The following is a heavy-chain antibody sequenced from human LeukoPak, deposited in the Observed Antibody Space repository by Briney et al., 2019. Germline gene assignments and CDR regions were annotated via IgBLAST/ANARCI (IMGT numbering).Heavy chain of an antibody. Sequence: SGGSLRLSCAASGFTFSSYAMSWVRQAPGKGLEWVSVIYSGGNTYYADSVKGRFTISRDNSKNTLYLQMNNLRAEDTAVYYCARDDLGIDYWGQGALVTVSS. V-gene: IGHV3-53*01. J-gene: IGHJ4*02. CDR3: ARDDLGIDY. CDR1: GFTFSSYA. D-gene: IGHD7-27*01. CDR2: IYSGGNT.